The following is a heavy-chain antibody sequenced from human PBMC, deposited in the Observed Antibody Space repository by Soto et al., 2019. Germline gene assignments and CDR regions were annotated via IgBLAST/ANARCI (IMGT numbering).Heavy chain of an antibody. CDR1: GYTFTSYG. Sequence: QVRLVQSAAEVKKPGASVKVSCKASGYTFTSYGISWVRQDPGQGLEWIGWISGYNGNTNLAQKLQGRVTMTTDTPTSTAFMELRSLRSDDTAVYYCARIADCSSTTCSFPSRFHIRGYYYYYGMDVWGQGTTVTVSS. J-gene: IGHJ6*02. D-gene: IGHD2-2*01. CDR3: ARIADCSSTTCSFPSRFHIRGYYYYYGMDV. CDR2: ISGYNGNT. V-gene: IGHV1-18*01.